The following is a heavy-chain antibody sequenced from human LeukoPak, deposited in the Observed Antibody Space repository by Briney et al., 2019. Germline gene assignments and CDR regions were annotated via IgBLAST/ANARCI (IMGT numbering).Heavy chain of an antibody. V-gene: IGHV3-23*01. CDR3: AKEGYGGYYFDY. CDR2: ISGSDGST. D-gene: IGHD5-18*01. Sequence: GGSLRLSCAASGFTFSSYAMSWVRQARGKGLEWVSGISGSDGSTNYADSVKGRFTISRENSKNTLYLQMNSLRAEDTAVYYCAKEGYGGYYFDYWGQGTLVTVSS. CDR1: GFTFSSYA. J-gene: IGHJ4*02.